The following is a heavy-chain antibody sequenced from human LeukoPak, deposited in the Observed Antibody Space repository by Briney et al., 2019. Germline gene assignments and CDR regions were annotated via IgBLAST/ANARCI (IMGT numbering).Heavy chain of an antibody. D-gene: IGHD6-13*01. CDR2: ISGSGGST. V-gene: IGHV3-23*01. CDR3: AKSNGIADGGMDV. CDR1: GFTFSSYA. Sequence: GRSLRLSCAASGFTFSSYAMSWVRQAPGKGLEWVSAISGSGGSTYYADSVKGRFTISRDNSKNTLYLQMNSLRAEDTAVYYCAKSNGIADGGMDVWGQGTTVTVSS. J-gene: IGHJ6*02.